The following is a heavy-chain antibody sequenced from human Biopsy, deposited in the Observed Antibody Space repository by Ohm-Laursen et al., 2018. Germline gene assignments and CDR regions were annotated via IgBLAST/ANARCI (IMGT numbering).Heavy chain of an antibody. CDR2: ISGGGTI. CDR3: ARDTRWSPYSMDV. J-gene: IGHJ6*02. V-gene: IGHV3-11*01. CDR1: GFSFSDYH. D-gene: IGHD4-23*01. Sequence: LSLTCAASGFSFSDYHMRWIRQALGRGLEWVSYISGGGTIYYGDSMKGRVTISRDNAKNSLYLQMHSLRAEDTAVYYCARDTRWSPYSMDVWGQGTTVTVSS.